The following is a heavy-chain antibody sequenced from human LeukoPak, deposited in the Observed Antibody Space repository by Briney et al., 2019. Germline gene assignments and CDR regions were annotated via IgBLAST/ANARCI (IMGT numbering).Heavy chain of an antibody. CDR3: ARVGQGYGSGSYSFDY. CDR2: ISAYNGNT. CDR1: GYTFTSYG. D-gene: IGHD3-10*01. Sequence: GASVKVSCKASGYTFTSYGICWVRQAPGQGLEWMGWISAYNGNTNYAQKLQGRVTMTTDTSTSTAYMELRSLRSDDTAVYYCARVGQGYGSGSYSFDYWGQGTLDTVSS. J-gene: IGHJ4*02. V-gene: IGHV1-18*01.